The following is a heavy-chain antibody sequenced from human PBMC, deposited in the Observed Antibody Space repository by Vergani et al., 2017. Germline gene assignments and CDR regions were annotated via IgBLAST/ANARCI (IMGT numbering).Heavy chain of an antibody. D-gene: IGHD5-24*01. CDR3: ARGSQRMAYYYYDYMDV. CDR1: GGSFSGYY. Sequence: QVQLQQWGAGLLKPSETLSLTCAVYGGSFSGYYWSWIRQPPGKGLEWIGEINHSGSTNYNPSLKSRVTISVDTSKNQFSLKLSSVTAADTAVYYCARGSQRMAYYYYDYMDVWGKGTTVTVSS. CDR2: INHSGST. V-gene: IGHV4-34*01. J-gene: IGHJ6*03.